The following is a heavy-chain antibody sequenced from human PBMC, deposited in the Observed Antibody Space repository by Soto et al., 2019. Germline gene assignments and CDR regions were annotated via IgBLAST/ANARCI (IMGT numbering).Heavy chain of an antibody. Sequence: QVQLVQSGAEVKKPGASVKVSCKASGYTFTSYGISWVRQAPGQGLEWMGWICAYNGNTNYAQKLQGRVTMTTDTSTSTGYMELRSLRSDDTAVYYCARIQGHNRGYDFWSGYSSNYYYYYMDVWGKGTTVTVSS. V-gene: IGHV1-18*01. J-gene: IGHJ6*03. CDR3: ARIQGHNRGYDFWSGYSSNYYYYYMDV. CDR2: ICAYNGNT. D-gene: IGHD3-3*01. CDR1: GYTFTSYG.